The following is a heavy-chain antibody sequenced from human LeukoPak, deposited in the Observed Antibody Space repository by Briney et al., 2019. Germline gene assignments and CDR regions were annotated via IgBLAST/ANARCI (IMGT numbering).Heavy chain of an antibody. V-gene: IGHV1-18*01. J-gene: IGHJ4*02. CDR3: ARTSFFYYDSSGYPDY. CDR2: TSAYNGNT. Sequence: ASVKVSCKASGYTFTSYGISWVRQAPAQGVEWMGWTSAYNGNTNYAQKLQGRVTMTTDTSTSTAYMELRSLRSDDTAVYYCARTSFFYYDSSGYPDYWGQGTLVTVSS. D-gene: IGHD3-22*01. CDR1: GYTFTSYG.